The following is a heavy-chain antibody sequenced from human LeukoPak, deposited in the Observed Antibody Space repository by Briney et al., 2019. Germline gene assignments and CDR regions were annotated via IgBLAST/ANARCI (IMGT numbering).Heavy chain of an antibody. Sequence: ASVKVACKASGYTFTDHYMHWVRQAPGQGLEWMGWISPKSGGTNYAQKFQGRVTMTRDTSVSTAYMELSRLRSDDTAVYYCVTNEIVGLYSYFDYWGQGTLVTVSS. D-gene: IGHD5-12*01. V-gene: IGHV1-2*02. J-gene: IGHJ4*02. CDR1: GYTFTDHY. CDR2: ISPKSGGT. CDR3: VTNEIVGLYSYFDY.